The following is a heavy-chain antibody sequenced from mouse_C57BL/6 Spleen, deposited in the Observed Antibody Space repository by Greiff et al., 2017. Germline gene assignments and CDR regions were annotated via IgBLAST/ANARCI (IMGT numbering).Heavy chain of an antibody. Sequence: DVMLVESGGGLVKPGGSLKLSCAASGFTFSDYGMHWVRQAPEKGLEWVAYISSGSSTIYYADTVKGRFTISRDNAKNTLFLQMTSLRSEDTAMYYCAKGGTAQATSFAYWGQGTLVTVSA. D-gene: IGHD3-2*02. J-gene: IGHJ3*01. V-gene: IGHV5-17*01. CDR2: ISSGSSTI. CDR3: AKGGTAQATSFAY. CDR1: GFTFSDYG.